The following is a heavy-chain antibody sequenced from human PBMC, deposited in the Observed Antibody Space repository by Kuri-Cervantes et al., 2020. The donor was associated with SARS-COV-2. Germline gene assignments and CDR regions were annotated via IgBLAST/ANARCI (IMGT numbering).Heavy chain of an antibody. CDR1: GYTFTSYG. D-gene: IGHD2-15*01. Sequence: SVKVSCKASGYTFTSYGISWVRQAPGRGLEWMGGIIPILGIANYAQKFQGRVTITADKSTSTAYMELSSLRSEDTAVYYCASCSGGSCYSPYYYGMDVWGQGTTVTVSS. V-gene: IGHV1-69*10. CDR2: IIPILGIA. J-gene: IGHJ6*02. CDR3: ASCSGGSCYSPYYYGMDV.